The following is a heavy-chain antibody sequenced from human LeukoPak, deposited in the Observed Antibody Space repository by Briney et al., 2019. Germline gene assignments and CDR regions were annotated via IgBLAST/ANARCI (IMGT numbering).Heavy chain of an antibody. CDR3: AKDIRWRIVVVVAASHYYYMDV. CDR1: GFTFDDYA. J-gene: IGHJ6*03. CDR2: ISGDGGST. D-gene: IGHD2-15*01. Sequence: PGGSLRLSCAASGFTFDDYAMHWVRQAPGKGVEWVSLISGDGGSTYYADSVKGRFTISRDNSKNSLYLQMNSLRTEDTALYYCAKDIRWRIVVVVAASHYYYMDVWGKETTVTVSS. V-gene: IGHV3-43*02.